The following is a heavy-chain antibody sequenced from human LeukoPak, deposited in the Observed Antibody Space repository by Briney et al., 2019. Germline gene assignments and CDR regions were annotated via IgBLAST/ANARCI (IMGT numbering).Heavy chain of an antibody. Sequence: GGSLRLSCAASGFTVSSNYMSWVRQAPGKGLEWVSAIYSGGSTYYADSVKGRFTISRDNSKNALYLQMNSLSAEDTAVYYCASGDDVVVPAAIQYPLIDYWGQGTLVTVSS. CDR2: IYSGGST. D-gene: IGHD2-2*02. V-gene: IGHV3-66*02. CDR3: ASGDDVVVPAAIQYPLIDY. J-gene: IGHJ4*02. CDR1: GFTVSSNY.